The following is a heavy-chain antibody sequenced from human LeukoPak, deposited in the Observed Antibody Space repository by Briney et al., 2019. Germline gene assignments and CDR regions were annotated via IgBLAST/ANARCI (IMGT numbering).Heavy chain of an antibody. CDR2: ISTTSSTI. CDR1: GFTFSTYS. Sequence: GGSLRLSCAASGFTFSTYSMNWVRQAPGKGLEWVSYISTTSSTIYYADSVKGRFTISRDNAKNSLYLQMNSLRAEDTAVYYCARDLASSISCYSNWGQGTLVTVSS. CDR3: ARDLASSISCYSN. V-gene: IGHV3-48*01. D-gene: IGHD2-2*01. J-gene: IGHJ4*02.